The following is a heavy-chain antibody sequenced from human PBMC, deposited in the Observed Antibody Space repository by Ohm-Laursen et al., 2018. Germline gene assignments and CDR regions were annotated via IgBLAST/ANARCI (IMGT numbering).Heavy chain of an antibody. CDR2: IYSGGST. J-gene: IGHJ3*02. CDR1: GFTFSNYG. V-gene: IGHV3-53*01. CDR3: ASQVPLWFGGGAFDI. D-gene: IGHD3-10*01. Sequence: SLRLSCTASGFTFSNYGMHWVRQAPGKGLEWVSVIYSGGSTYYADSVKGRFTISRDNSKNTLYLQMNSLRAEDTAVYYCASQVPLWFGGGAFDIWGQGTMVTVSS.